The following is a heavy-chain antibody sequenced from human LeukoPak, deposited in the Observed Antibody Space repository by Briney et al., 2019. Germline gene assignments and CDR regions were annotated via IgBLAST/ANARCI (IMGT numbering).Heavy chain of an antibody. CDR2: ISSSSSTI. CDR3: ARGPRGWYVDY. D-gene: IGHD6-19*01. Sequence: GGSLRLSCAASGFTFSTYSINWVRQAPGEGLEWVSYISSSSSTIYYADSVKGRFTISRDNAKNSLYLQMNSLRAEDTAVYYCARGPRGWYVDYWGQGTLVTVSS. CDR1: GFTFSTYS. V-gene: IGHV3-48*01. J-gene: IGHJ4*02.